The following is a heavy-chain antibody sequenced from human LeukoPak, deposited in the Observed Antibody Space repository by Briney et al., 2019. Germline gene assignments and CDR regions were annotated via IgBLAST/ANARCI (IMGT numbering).Heavy chain of an antibody. CDR3: ARDILTGYSFDY. Sequence: GGSLRLSCAASGLTLSNYGMHWVRQAPGKGLEWVAVIYYDGTKKYYADSVRGRFTISRDTSKNTVYLQMNSLRAEDTAVYYCARDILTGYSFDYWGQGTLVTVSS. CDR2: IYYDGTKK. V-gene: IGHV3-33*01. J-gene: IGHJ4*02. D-gene: IGHD3-9*01. CDR1: GLTLSNYG.